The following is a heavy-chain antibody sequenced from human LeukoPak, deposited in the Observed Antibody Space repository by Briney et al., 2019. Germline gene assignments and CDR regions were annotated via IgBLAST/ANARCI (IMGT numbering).Heavy chain of an antibody. D-gene: IGHD4-11*01. CDR3: AKEKNDYSDYSYMDV. Sequence: PGGSLRLSCAASGFTFSNDGMHWVRQAPGKGLEWVAFIRYDGSNKYCADSVKGRFTVSRDNTKNTLYLQMNSLRAEDTAAYYCAKEKNDYSDYSYMDVWGKGTTVTVSS. CDR1: GFTFSNDG. CDR2: IRYDGSNK. J-gene: IGHJ6*03. V-gene: IGHV3-30*02.